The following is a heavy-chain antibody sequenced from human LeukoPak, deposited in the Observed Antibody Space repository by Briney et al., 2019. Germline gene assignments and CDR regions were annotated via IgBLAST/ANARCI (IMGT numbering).Heavy chain of an antibody. V-gene: IGHV3-33*01. CDR2: IWYDGSNK. D-gene: IGHD3-10*01. CDR1: GFTFSSYG. J-gene: IGHJ6*04. Sequence: GGSLRLSCAASGFTFSSYGMHWVRQAPGKGLEWVAVIWYDGSNKYYADSVKGRFTISRDNSKNTLYLQMNSLGAEDTAVYYCARDFTMVRGVIIRYYYYGMGVWGKGTTVTVSS. CDR3: ARDFTMVRGVIIRYYYYGMGV.